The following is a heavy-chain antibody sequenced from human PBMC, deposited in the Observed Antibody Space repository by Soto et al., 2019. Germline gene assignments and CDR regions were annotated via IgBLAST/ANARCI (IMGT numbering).Heavy chain of an antibody. J-gene: IGHJ4*02. Sequence: PSETLSLTCTVSGVFLSSGAYYWSWIRQHPVKGLEWIGTIYYTGSTYYTPSLKSRVNMSLDTSKNQFSLKPTSLTAPDTAVYVCPSFLFAGPWSRFDNGGRAPPLTFSS. CDR2: IYYTGST. V-gene: IGHV4-31*03. CDR3: PSFLFAGPWSRFDN. D-gene: IGHD3-3*01. CDR1: GVFLSSGAYY.